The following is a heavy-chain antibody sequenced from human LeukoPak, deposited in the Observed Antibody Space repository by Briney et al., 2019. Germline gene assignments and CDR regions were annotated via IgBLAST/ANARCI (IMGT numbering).Heavy chain of an antibody. CDR3: ARAKEYCSGGRCYSTATFDS. J-gene: IGHJ4*02. Sequence: ETLSLTCAVYGGSISTYYWNWIRQPPGKGLEWVSVIYGGGDTKYADSVKGRFTVARDNSKKTLYLQMTNLRVEDTAVYYCARAKEYCSGGRCYSTATFDSWGQGTQVTVSS. CDR1: GGSISTYY. CDR2: IYGGGDT. D-gene: IGHD2-15*01. V-gene: IGHV3-66*01.